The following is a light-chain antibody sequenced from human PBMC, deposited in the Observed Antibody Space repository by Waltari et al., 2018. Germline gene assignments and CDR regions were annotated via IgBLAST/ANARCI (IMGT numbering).Light chain of an antibody. CDR2: TGS. CDR1: QDIANW. V-gene: IGKV1-12*01. Sequence: DIQMTQSPSSVSAAVGDRVTITWRASQDIANWLGWYQQKIGKAPKLLIYTGSSLQRGVPPRFSGSGSGTDFTLTISRLQPEDSATYYCQQTTSFPLTFGGGTKVEIK. CDR3: QQTTSFPLT. J-gene: IGKJ4*01.